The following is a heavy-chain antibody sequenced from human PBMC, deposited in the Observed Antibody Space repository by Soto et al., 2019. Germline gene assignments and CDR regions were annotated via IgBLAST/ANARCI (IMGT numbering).Heavy chain of an antibody. CDR1: GFTFSDHY. J-gene: IGHJ4*02. V-gene: IGHV3-72*01. CDR2: SRDKAQGYST. CDR3: VRATYYSDSSGYTSCFDY. Sequence: PGASLRLSWAASGFTFSDHYIDWVRQAPGEGREGVGRSRDKAQGYSTQYAASVKGRFTTSRDDSRNSVYLQMNSLKTEDTAVYYCVRATYYSDSSGYTSCFDYWGRGTLVTVS. D-gene: IGHD3-22*01.